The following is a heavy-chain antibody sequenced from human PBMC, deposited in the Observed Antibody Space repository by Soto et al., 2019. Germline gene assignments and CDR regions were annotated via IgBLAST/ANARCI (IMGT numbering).Heavy chain of an antibody. Sequence: PGGSLRLSCAASGFTFRSYGMHWVRQAPVKGLEWVAVISYDGNTKYYADSVRGRFTISRDDSKNTVYLQMNSLRAEDTAVYDCAKLGFTIDDVDVWGQGTTVTVSS. J-gene: IGHJ6*02. D-gene: IGHD3-10*01. V-gene: IGHV3-30*18. CDR1: GFTFRSYG. CDR3: AKLGFTIDDVDV. CDR2: ISYDGNTK.